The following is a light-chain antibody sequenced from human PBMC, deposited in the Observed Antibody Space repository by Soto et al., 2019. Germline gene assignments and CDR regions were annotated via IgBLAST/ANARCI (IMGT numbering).Light chain of an antibody. Sequence: QMTQSPSSLSASVGEKIIITCRASRDVGSDVSWYQQKPGQAPKLLIYAASNLYTGVPSRFSGSRSGTEFTLTISSLQPEDFASYYCQQDYGDSWTLGQGTKVDTK. CDR2: AAS. J-gene: IGKJ1*01. CDR1: RDVGSD. CDR3: QQDYGDSWT. V-gene: IGKV1-6*01.